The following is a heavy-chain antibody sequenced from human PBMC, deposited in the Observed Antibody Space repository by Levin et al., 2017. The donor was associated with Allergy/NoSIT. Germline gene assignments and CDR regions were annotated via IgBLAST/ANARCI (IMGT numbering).Heavy chain of an antibody. D-gene: IGHD7-27*01. V-gene: IGHV4-39*07. CDR1: GGSISNSYYY. J-gene: IGHJ4*02. CDR3: ARRGRETGDFDY. CDR2: IYYSGST. Sequence: SETLSLTCSVSGGSISNSYYYWGWIRQPPGKGLEWIGSIYYSGSTYYNPSLKSRITISLDTSKNQFSLKLSSVTAADTAVYFCARRGRETGDFDYWGQGTLVTVSS.